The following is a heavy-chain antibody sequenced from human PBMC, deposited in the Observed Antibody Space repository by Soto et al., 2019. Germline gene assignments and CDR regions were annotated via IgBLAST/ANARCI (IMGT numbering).Heavy chain of an antibody. D-gene: IGHD6-19*01. V-gene: IGHV4-4*02. CDR2: IFHLGNT. J-gene: IGHJ4*02. CDR3: AKVSVAGTYRFDS. Sequence: NPSETLSLTCDVSGVSITSTNWWSWVRQPPGRGLEWIGEIFHLGNTNYNPSLKSRVTLSIDKSKNQFPLKVSSATAADTAVYYCAKVSVAGTYRFDSWGQGTLVTVSS. CDR1: GVSITSTNW.